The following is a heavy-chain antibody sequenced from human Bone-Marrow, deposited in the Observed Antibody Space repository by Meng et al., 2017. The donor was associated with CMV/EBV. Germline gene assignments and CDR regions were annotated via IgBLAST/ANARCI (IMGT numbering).Heavy chain of an antibody. CDR1: GFTFSNHG. D-gene: IGHD1-7*01. Sequence: GGSLRLSCAASGFTFSNHGMHWVRQAPGKGLEWVTFIRYDGSNKYYADSVKGRFTISRDNSKNTLYLQMNSLRPEDTAVYYCAKDLADWNYGGFDYWGQGTLVTVSS. J-gene: IGHJ4*02. CDR2: IRYDGSNK. CDR3: AKDLADWNYGGFDY. V-gene: IGHV3-30*02.